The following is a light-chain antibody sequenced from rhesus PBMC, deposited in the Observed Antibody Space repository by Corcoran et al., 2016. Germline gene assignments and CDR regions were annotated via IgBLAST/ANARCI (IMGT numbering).Light chain of an antibody. Sequence: QAALTQPRSVSGAPGQSVPITCTGTSRDIGDYSFVSWFQHHPGAAPKVLIYEVTKRPSGVSDRFSGSKSGNPASLPISGLQAEDEADYYCCSYAGANTHIFGSGTRLSVL. CDR3: CSYAGANTHI. CDR1: SRDIGDYSF. J-gene: IGLJ1*01. V-gene: IGLV2-32*02. CDR2: EVT.